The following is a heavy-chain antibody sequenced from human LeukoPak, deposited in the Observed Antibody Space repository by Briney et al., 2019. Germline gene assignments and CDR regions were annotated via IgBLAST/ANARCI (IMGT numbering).Heavy chain of an antibody. CDR1: GGSLSSGGYS. CDR2: IYHSGCT. V-gene: IGHV4-30-2*01. Sequence: PPETLSLTRAGSGGSLSSGGYSWGSPRPPPGTGLEWVGYIYHSGCTYYNPSLKSRVTISVDRSKNQFPLKLISVTAAVRALYYCARGDDSSGYASPFVYWGEGTLVTVSS. D-gene: IGHD3-22*01. J-gene: IGHJ4*02. CDR3: ARGDDSSGYASPFVY.